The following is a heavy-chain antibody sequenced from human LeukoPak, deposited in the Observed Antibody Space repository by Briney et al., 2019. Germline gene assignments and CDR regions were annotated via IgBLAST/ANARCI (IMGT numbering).Heavy chain of an antibody. CDR2: INPSGGST. D-gene: IGHD4-23*01. J-gene: IGHJ5*02. V-gene: IGHV1-46*01. Sequence: ASVKVSCKASGYIFTSYYMHWVRQAPGQGLEWMGIINPSGGSTSYAQKFQGRVTMTRDTSTSTVYMELSSLRSEDTAVYYCARVIGGNGGWFDPWGQGTLVTVSS. CDR3: ARVIGGNGGWFDP. CDR1: GYIFTSYY.